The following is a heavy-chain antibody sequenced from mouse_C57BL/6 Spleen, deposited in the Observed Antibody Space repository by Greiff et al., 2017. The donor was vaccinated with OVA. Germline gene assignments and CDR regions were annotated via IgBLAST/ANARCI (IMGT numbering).Heavy chain of an antibody. D-gene: IGHD2-2*01. CDR1: GYTFTDYE. CDR3: TRGPYYAYVYYFDY. J-gene: IGHJ2*01. CDR2: IDPETGGT. V-gene: IGHV1-15*01. Sequence: QVQLQQSGAELVRPGASVTLSCKASGYTFTDYEMHWVKQTPVHGLEWIGAIDPETGGTAYNQKFKGKAILTADKSSSTAYMELRSLTSEDSAVYYCTRGPYYAYVYYFDYWGQGTTLTVSS.